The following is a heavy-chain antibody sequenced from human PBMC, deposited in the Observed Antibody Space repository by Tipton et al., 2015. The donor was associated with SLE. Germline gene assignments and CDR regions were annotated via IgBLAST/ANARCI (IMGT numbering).Heavy chain of an antibody. V-gene: IGHV6-1*01. J-gene: IGHJ4*02. CDR2: TYYRSKWYS. CDR3: ARVWGTGSRGVDY. Sequence: PGLVKPSQTLSLTCAISGDSVSTNSAAWTWIRQSTSRGLEWLGRTYYRSKWYSDYAVSVKRRITINPDTSKNQFSLQLNSVTPEDTAVYYCARVWGTGSRGVDYWGQGTLGIVS. D-gene: IGHD2-2*01. CDR1: GDSVSTNSAA.